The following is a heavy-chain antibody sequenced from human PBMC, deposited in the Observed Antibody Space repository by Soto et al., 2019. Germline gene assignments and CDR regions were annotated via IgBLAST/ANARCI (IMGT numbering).Heavy chain of an antibody. V-gene: IGHV5-10-1*01. CDR2: IDPSDSYT. CDR1: GYKFTSYW. CDR3: ARAFYDNSGYYLY. J-gene: IGHJ4*01. D-gene: IGHD3-22*01. Sequence: GESLKISCKGSGYKFTSYWITWVRQMPGKGLEWMGTIDPSDSYTNYSPSFQGHVTISVDNSINTAYLQWSSLKASDTAIYYCARAFYDNSGYYLYWGLGTLVTVSS.